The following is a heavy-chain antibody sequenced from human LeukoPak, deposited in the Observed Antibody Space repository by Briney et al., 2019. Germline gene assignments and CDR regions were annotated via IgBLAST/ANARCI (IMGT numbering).Heavy chain of an antibody. J-gene: IGHJ4*02. CDR2: ISGSGGST. V-gene: IGHV3-23*01. CDR3: AKVYEWELTLFDY. CDR1: GFTFSSYA. D-gene: IGHD1-26*01. Sequence: GGSLRLSCAASGFTFSSYAMSWVRQAPGKGLEWVSAISGSGGSTYYAGSVKGRFTISRDNSKNTLYLQMNSLRAEDTAVYYCAKVYEWELTLFDYWGQGTLVTVSS.